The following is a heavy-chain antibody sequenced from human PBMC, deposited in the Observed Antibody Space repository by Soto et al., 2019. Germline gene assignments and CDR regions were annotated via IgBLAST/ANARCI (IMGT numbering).Heavy chain of an antibody. CDR3: AGEVRGVISFDY. Sequence: QVQLVQSGAEVKKPGASVKVSCKASGYTFTNYAIHWVRQAPGQRLEWMGWINADNGDTKYSQTFQGRVTIIRDTSASTVYMELSSLKSEDTAVYYCAGEVRGVISFDYWGQGTLVTVSS. CDR1: GYTFTNYA. CDR2: INADNGDT. D-gene: IGHD3-10*01. V-gene: IGHV1-3*01. J-gene: IGHJ4*02.